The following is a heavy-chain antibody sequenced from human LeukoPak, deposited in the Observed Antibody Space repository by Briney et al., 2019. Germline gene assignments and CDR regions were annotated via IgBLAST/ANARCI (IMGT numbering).Heavy chain of an antibody. Sequence: GGSLRLSCLTSGFTLSTNAMSWVRQAPGKGLEWVSAISGSGGSTYYADSVKGRFTISRDNSKNTLYLQMNSLRAEDTAVYYCASLNSIVVVPAAMVYWGQGTLVTVSS. D-gene: IGHD2-2*01. V-gene: IGHV3-23*01. J-gene: IGHJ4*02. CDR3: ASLNSIVVVPAAMVY. CDR1: GFTLSTNA. CDR2: ISGSGGST.